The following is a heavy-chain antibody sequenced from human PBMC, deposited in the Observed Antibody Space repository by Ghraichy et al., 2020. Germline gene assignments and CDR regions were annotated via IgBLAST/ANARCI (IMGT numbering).Heavy chain of an antibody. CDR2: MNPHNGNT. D-gene: IGHD6-25*01. J-gene: IGHJ5*02. CDR3: ARSRWFDP. CDR1: GYTFTNFD. Sequence: SVKVSCKASGYTFTNFDIYWVRQAAGQGLEWLGWMNPHNGNTGYAQKFQGRVTMTRNTSIRTAYMELSSLRSEDTAVYYCARSRWFDPWGQGTLVTVSS. V-gene: IGHV1-8*01.